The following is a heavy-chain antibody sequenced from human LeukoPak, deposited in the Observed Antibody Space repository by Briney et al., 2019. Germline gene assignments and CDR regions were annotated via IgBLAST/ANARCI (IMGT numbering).Heavy chain of an antibody. V-gene: IGHV4-39*01. CDR1: GDSISNADYYY. J-gene: IGHJ5*02. Sequence: SEPLSLTCTVSGDSISNADYYYWGWIRQPPGRGLEWVASIYHTGSTYYNPSLQSRVTISVDTSKNQFYLKLTSVTAADTAVFYCARHRIPLTGNWFDPWGQGTLVTVSS. D-gene: IGHD1-1*01. CDR3: ARHRIPLTGNWFDP. CDR2: IYHTGST.